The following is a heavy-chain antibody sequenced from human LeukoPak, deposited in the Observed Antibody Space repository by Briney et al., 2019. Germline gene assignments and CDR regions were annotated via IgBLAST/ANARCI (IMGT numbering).Heavy chain of an antibody. J-gene: IGHJ3*02. Sequence: PGRSLRLSCAASGFTFSSYAMHWVRQAPGKGLEWVAVISYDGSNKYYADSVKGRFTISRDNSKNTLYLQMSSLRAEDTAVYYCASTQLVLWGAFDIWGQGTMVTVSS. D-gene: IGHD6-6*01. CDR2: ISYDGSNK. CDR1: GFTFSSYA. V-gene: IGHV3-30-3*01. CDR3: ASTQLVLWGAFDI.